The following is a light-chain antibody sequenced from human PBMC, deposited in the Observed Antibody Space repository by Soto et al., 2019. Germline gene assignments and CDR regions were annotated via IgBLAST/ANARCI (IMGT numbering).Light chain of an antibody. J-gene: IGLJ3*02. CDR2: DVS. Sequence: QCALTQPASESGSPGQSITISCTGTSSDVGTYNYVSWYQHRPGKAPKLMIYDVSYRPSGVSNRFSGSKSANTASLTISGLQAEDEADYYCSSYTTSNTQVFGGGTKLTVL. CDR3: SSYTTSNTQV. CDR1: SSDVGTYNY. V-gene: IGLV2-14*01.